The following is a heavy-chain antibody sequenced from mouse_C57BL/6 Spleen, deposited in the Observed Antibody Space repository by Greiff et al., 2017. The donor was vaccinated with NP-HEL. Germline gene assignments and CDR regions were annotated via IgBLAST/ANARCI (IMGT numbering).Heavy chain of an antibody. CDR2: IDPSDSYT. CDR3: ARSPYGSSPWYFDV. D-gene: IGHD1-1*01. CDR1: GYTFTSYW. V-gene: IGHV1-50*01. Sequence: VQLQQPGAELVKPGASVKLSCKASGYTFTSYWMQWVKQRPGQGLEWIGEIDPSDSYTNYNQKFKGKATLTVDTSSSTAYMQRSSMTSEDYAVYYCARSPYGSSPWYFDVWGTGTTVTVSS. J-gene: IGHJ1*03.